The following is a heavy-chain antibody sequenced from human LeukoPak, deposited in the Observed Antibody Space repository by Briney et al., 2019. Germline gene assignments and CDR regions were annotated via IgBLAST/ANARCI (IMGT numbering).Heavy chain of an antibody. CDR2: ISSSRGTI. CDR3: ARGDYFDDSASPVDY. V-gene: IGHV3-48*01. D-gene: IGHD2/OR15-2a*01. Sequence: GGSLRLSCAASGFTFSSYSMNWVRQAPGMGLEWVSYISSSRGTILYADSVKGRFTISRDNAKNSLYLQMNSLRAEDTAVYYCARGDYFDDSASPVDYWGQGTLVTVSS. CDR1: GFTFSSYS. J-gene: IGHJ4*02.